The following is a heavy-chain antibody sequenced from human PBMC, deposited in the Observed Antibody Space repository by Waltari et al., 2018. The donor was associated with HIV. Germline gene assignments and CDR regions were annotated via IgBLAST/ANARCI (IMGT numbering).Heavy chain of an antibody. CDR1: GFTFSSYG. J-gene: IGHJ4*02. D-gene: IGHD2-15*01. CDR3: ATNIVVAATGTFDY. V-gene: IGHV3-30*02. Sequence: QVQLVESGGGVVQPGGSLRLSCAASGFTFSSYGMHWVRQAPGKGLEWLTFIRYDGSKKHYADSVKGRFTISRDNSDNTLYLEMNSLRTEDTAVYYCATNIVVAATGTFDYWGQGTRVIVTA. CDR2: IRYDGSKK.